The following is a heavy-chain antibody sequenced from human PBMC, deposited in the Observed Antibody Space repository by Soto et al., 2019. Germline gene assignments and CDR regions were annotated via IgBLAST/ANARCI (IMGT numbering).Heavy chain of an antibody. CDR2: IYHSGST. CDR3: ASSRVVTTYFDY. J-gene: IGHJ4*02. V-gene: IGHV4-30-2*06. D-gene: IGHD2-21*02. Sequence: QLQLQESGSRLVKPSQTLSLTCAVSGGSISRAGYSWSWIRQSPGKGLEWIGYIYHSGSTFYNPSLQSRLTTSVDRSKNQLSLQLNSVTAADTAVYYCASSRVVTTYFDYWGQGTLVTVSS. CDR1: GGSISRAGYS.